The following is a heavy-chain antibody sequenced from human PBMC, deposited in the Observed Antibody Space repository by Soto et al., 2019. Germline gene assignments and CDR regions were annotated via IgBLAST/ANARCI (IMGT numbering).Heavy chain of an antibody. Sequence: PSETLSLTCTVSGGSISSGGYYWSWIRQHPGKGLEWIGYIYYSGSTYYNPSLKSRVTISVDTSKNQFSLKLSSVTAADTAVYYCARVSRYCSGGSCYQGDFDYWGQGTLVTV. J-gene: IGHJ4*02. CDR2: IYYSGST. D-gene: IGHD2-15*01. CDR3: ARVSRYCSGGSCYQGDFDY. V-gene: IGHV4-31*03. CDR1: GGSISSGGYY.